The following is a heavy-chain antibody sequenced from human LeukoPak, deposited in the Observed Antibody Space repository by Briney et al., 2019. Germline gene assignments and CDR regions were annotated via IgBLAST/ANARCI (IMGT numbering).Heavy chain of an antibody. V-gene: IGHV3-20*04. CDR3: ARDETPYCGGDCYSPFDY. CDR1: GFTFSDNY. CDR2: INWNGGTT. Sequence: GGSLRLSCAASGFTFSDNYMSWIRQAPGKGLEWVSGINWNGGTTDYADSVKGRFTISRDNGKNSLYLQMNSLTAEDTAVYYCARDETPYCGGDCYSPFDYWGQGTLVTVSS. J-gene: IGHJ4*02. D-gene: IGHD2-21*02.